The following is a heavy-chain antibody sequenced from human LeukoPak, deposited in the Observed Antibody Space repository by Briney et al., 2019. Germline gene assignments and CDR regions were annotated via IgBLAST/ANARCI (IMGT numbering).Heavy chain of an antibody. Sequence: GGSLRLSCAASGFTFSSYAMHWVRQAPGKGLEWVAVISYDGSNKYYADSVKGRFTISRDNPKNTLYLQMNSLRAEDTAVYYCAPMTSYDSSGYYSRLWDYWGQGTLVTVSS. J-gene: IGHJ4*02. V-gene: IGHV3-30-3*01. CDR2: ISYDGSNK. D-gene: IGHD3-22*01. CDR3: APMTSYDSSGYYSRLWDY. CDR1: GFTFSSYA.